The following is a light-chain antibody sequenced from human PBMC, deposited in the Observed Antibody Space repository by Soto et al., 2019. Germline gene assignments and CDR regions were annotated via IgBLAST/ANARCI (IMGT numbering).Light chain of an antibody. CDR2: EVS. Sequence: QSVLTQPASVPGTLGQSITISCTGTSSDVGGYNYVSWYQQHPDKAPKLIISEVSDRPSGVSHRFSGSKTGNTASLTISGLLAEDEADYYCSSYAVNRTYVFGSGTKSPS. CDR3: SSYAVNRTYV. CDR1: SSDVGGYNY. J-gene: IGLJ1*01. V-gene: IGLV2-14*01.